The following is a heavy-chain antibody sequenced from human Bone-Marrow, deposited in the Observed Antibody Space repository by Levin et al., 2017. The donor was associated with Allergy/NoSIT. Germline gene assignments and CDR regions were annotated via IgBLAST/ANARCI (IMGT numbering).Heavy chain of an antibody. Sequence: ASVKVSCKASGYTFISFGVAWVRQAPGQGLEWMGWISAHNGNTNYARKFQGRVTMTTDKPTSTADMELRSLKSDETAVYYCARFVVVPATYYYLDVCGRGTTVTVSS. D-gene: IGHD2-2*01. CDR3: ARFVVVPATYYYLDV. J-gene: IGHJ6*03. V-gene: IGHV1-18*01. CDR1: GYTFISFG. CDR2: ISAHNGNT.